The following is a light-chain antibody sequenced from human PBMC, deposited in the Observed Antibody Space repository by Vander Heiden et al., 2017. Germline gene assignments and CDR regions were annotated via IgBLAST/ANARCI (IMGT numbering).Light chain of an antibody. CDR2: TAS. Sequence: DIQMTQSPSSLSASVGDRVTITCRTSQHIRNYLNWYQQEPCKAPKLLIHTASSLNRGVPPRFSGTGSGTEFTLTINSLQPADFATYYCQQSHTTPYTFGQGTRLDIK. CDR1: QHIRNY. J-gene: IGKJ2*01. CDR3: QQSHTTPYT. V-gene: IGKV1-39*01.